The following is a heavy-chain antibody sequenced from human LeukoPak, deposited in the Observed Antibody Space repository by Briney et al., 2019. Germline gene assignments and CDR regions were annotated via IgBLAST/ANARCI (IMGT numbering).Heavy chain of an antibody. V-gene: IGHV4-59*01. J-gene: IGHJ6*02. CDR2: IYYSGST. CDR1: GGSISNNY. D-gene: IGHD6-13*01. CDR3: ATTQTLEPHSWYEDYYYYGMDV. Sequence: SETLSLTCTVSGGSISNNYWSWFRQPPGKGLEWIGYIYYSGSTNYNPSLKSRVTISVDTSKSQFSLKLSSVTAADTAVYYCATTQTLEPHSWYEDYYYYGMDVWGQGTTVTVSS.